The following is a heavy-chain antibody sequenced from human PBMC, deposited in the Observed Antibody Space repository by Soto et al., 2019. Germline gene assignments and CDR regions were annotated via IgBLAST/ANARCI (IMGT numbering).Heavy chain of an antibody. CDR1: GFTFSSYA. Sequence: PGGSLRLSCAASGFTFSSYAMSWVRQAPGKGLEWVSAISGSGGSTYYADSVKGRFTISRDNSKNTLYLQMNSLRAEDMAVYYCAKDLSWDGRYYYGMDVWGQGTTVTVSS. CDR2: ISGSGGST. V-gene: IGHV3-23*01. J-gene: IGHJ6*02. CDR3: AKDLSWDGRYYYGMDV. D-gene: IGHD1-26*01.